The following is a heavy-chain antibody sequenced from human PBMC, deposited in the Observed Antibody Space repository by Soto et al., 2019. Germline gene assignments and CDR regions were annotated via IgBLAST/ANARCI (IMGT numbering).Heavy chain of an antibody. D-gene: IGHD6-13*01. V-gene: IGHV4-59*01. Sequence: SETLSLTCTVSGGSISSYYWSWIRQPPGKGLEWIGYINHSGSTNYNPSLKSRVTISEDTSKSQFSLKVNSMTAADTAVYYCARYRREAVAGYTLDNWGQGILVT. CDR3: ARYRREAVAGYTLDN. CDR2: INHSGST. J-gene: IGHJ4*02. CDR1: GGSISSYY.